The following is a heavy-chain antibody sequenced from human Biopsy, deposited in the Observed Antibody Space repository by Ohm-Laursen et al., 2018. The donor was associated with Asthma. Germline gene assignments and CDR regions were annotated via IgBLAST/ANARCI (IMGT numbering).Heavy chain of an antibody. CDR1: GFSFSDYY. V-gene: IGHV3-11*04. D-gene: IGHD3-10*01. Sequence: SLRLSCTAAGFSFSDYYMTWMRQAPGKGLEWVSSISSSGSTTYPAESVKGRFTISRDNAQKSLFLQMSSLRPEDSATYYCAKDRFDGSVTSSYYYYGIDVWGQGTTVTVSS. CDR2: ISSSGSTT. J-gene: IGHJ6*02. CDR3: AKDRFDGSVTSSYYYYGIDV.